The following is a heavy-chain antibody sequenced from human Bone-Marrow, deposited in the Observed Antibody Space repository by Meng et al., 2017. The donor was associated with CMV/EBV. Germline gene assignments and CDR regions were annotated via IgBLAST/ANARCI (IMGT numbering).Heavy chain of an antibody. CDR3: ASGIVVVDAFDI. D-gene: IGHD2-15*01. V-gene: IGHV3-7*01. Sequence: GESLKISCAASGFSFSRHAMSWVRQAPGKGLEWVANIKQDGSEKYYVDSVKGRFTISRDNAKNSLYLQMNSLRAEDTAVYYCASGIVVVDAFDIWGQGTMVTVSS. J-gene: IGHJ3*02. CDR1: GFSFSRHA. CDR2: IKQDGSEK.